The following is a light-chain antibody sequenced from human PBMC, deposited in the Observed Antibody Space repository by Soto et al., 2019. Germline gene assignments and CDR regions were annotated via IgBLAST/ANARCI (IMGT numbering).Light chain of an antibody. CDR2: LGS. J-gene: IGKJ5*01. CDR1: QSLLQSKGYNH. Sequence: ESVIAHWPLFRAVTPGEPASISCRSSQSLLQSKGYNHLDWYLQRPGQSQQLLIYLGSIRASGVSDRFSGGGSGTDFTLKISRVEAEDVGVYYCMQPLQAPITFGQGTRLEIK. V-gene: IGKV2-28*01. CDR3: MQPLQAPIT.